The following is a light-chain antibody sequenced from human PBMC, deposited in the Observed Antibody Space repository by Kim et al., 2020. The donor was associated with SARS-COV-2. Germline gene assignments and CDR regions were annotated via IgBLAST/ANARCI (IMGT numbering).Light chain of an antibody. CDR3: NSRESGVNHVV. CDR2: DKN. J-gene: IGLJ2*01. CDR1: SLRSYY. V-gene: IGLV3-19*01. Sequence: SSELTQDPAVSVALGQTVRITCQGDSLRSYYASWYQQKPGQAPLLVIYDKNNRPSGIRDRFSGSSTGNTASLTITGAQAEDEADYYCNSRESGVNHVVFG.